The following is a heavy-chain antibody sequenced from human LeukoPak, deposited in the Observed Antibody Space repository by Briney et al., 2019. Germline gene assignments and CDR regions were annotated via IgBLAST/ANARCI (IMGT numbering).Heavy chain of an antibody. V-gene: IGHV4-59*01. CDR2: IYYSGST. Sequence: SETLSLTCTVYGGSIRSYYWSWIPQPPGKGLEWIGYIYYSGSTNYNPSLKSRVTISVDTSKNQFSLKLSSVTAADTAVYYCARVYYSSSYDYWYFDLWGRGTLVTVSS. CDR3: ARVYYSSSYDYWYFDL. J-gene: IGHJ2*01. D-gene: IGHD6-13*01. CDR1: GGSIRSYY.